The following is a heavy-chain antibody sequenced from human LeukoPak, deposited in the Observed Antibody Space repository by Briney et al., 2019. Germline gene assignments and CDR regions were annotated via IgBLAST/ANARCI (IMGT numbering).Heavy chain of an antibody. J-gene: IGHJ4*02. Sequence: PGGSLRLSCAASGFTFSSYGMHWVRQAPGKGLEWVAFIRYDGSNKYYADSVKGRFTISRDNSKNTLYLQMNSLRAEDTAVYYCAKGDEWTGSSWFDYWGQGTLVTVSS. D-gene: IGHD6-6*01. CDR3: AKGDEWTGSSWFDY. CDR2: IRYDGSNK. V-gene: IGHV3-30*02. CDR1: GFTFSSYG.